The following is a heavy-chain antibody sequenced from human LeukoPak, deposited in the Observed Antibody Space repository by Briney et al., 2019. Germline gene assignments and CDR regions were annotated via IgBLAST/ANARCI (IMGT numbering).Heavy chain of an antibody. CDR3: AKVAGSVAAFV. Sequence: SETLSLTCTVSGGSISSGSYYWSWIRQPAGKGLEWIGRIYTTGSTSYNPSLKSRVTISMDTSKNQFSLNVSSVTAADTAVYYCAKVAGSVAAFVWGQETMVTVSS. J-gene: IGHJ3*01. D-gene: IGHD6-19*01. V-gene: IGHV4-61*02. CDR2: IYTTGST. CDR1: GGSISSGSYY.